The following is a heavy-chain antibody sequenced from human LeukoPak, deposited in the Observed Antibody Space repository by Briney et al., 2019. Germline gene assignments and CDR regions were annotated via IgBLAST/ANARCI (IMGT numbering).Heavy chain of an antibody. CDR3: ARATTTYYFDS. CDR2: IYYSGST. J-gene: IGHJ4*02. Sequence: PSETLPLTCTVSGGSISSYYWSWIRQPPGKGLEWIGYIYYSGSTNYNPSLKSRVTISVDTSKNQFSLKLTSLTAADTAVYYCARATTTYYFDSWGQGILVTVSS. V-gene: IGHV4-59*01. D-gene: IGHD4-11*01. CDR1: GGSISSYY.